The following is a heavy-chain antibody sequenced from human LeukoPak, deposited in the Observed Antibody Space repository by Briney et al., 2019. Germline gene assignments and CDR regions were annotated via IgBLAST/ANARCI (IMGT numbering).Heavy chain of an antibody. D-gene: IGHD1-26*01. V-gene: IGHV3-74*01. CDR3: ARYGRYRAFDI. J-gene: IGHJ3*02. CDR1: GFTSSAYW. Sequence: GGSLRLSCAASGFTSSAYWVHWVRQVPGKGLVWVSRINSDVSTTNYADSVKGRFTISRDNAKNTIYLQMNSLRAEDTAVYYCARYGRYRAFDIWGPGTVVTVSS. CDR2: INSDVSTT.